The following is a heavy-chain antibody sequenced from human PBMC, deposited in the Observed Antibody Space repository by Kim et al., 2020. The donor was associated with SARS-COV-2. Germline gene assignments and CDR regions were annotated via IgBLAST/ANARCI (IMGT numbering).Heavy chain of an antibody. CDR2: INHSGST. V-gene: IGHV4-34*01. Sequence: SETLSLTCAVYGGSFSGYYWSWIRQPPGKGLEWIGEINHSGSTNYNPSLKSRVTISVDTSKNQFSLKLSSVTAADTAVYYCARVVAAAGKGYFDLWGRGTLVTVSS. J-gene: IGHJ2*01. D-gene: IGHD6-13*01. CDR1: GGSFSGYY. CDR3: ARVVAAAGKGYFDL.